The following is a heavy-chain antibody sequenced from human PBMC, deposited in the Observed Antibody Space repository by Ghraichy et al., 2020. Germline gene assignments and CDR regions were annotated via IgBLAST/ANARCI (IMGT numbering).Heavy chain of an antibody. J-gene: IGHJ5*02. CDR1: GGGFSGYY. CDR3: ARSSYDYVWGSYRRNWFDP. Sequence: GGGFSGYYGGWIRQPPGKGLEWIGEINHSGSTNYNPSLKSRVTISVDTSKNQFSLKLSSVTAADTAVYYCARSSYDYVWGSYRRNWFDPWGQGTLVTVSS. D-gene: IGHD3-16*02. CDR2: INHSGST. V-gene: IGHV4-34*01.